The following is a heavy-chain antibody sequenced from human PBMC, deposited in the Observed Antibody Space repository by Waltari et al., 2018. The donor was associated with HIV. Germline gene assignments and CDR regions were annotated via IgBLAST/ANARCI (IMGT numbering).Heavy chain of an antibody. V-gene: IGHV1-2*02. D-gene: IGHD1-26*01. CDR1: GYTLTGYY. CDR2: ISPNSGGT. Sequence: QVQLVQSGAEVKKPGASVKVSCKASGYTLTGYYMNWVRQTPGQGLEWMGLISPNSGGTKYAQKLQCRDTITSDTSISTAYMYMSRLRSDDKAAYYCLRARWEGAFDIWGQGTMVTVSS. CDR3: LRARWEGAFDI. J-gene: IGHJ3*02.